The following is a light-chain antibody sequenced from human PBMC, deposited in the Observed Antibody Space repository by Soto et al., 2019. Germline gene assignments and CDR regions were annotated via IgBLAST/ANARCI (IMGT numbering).Light chain of an antibody. CDR2: GNS. CDR1: RSNIGAGYD. Sequence: QSVLTQPPSVSGAPGQRVTISCTGCRSNIGAGYDVHWYQQLPGTAPKLLIYGNSNRPSGVPDRFSGSKSGTSASLAITGLQAEDEADYYCQSYDSSLSAVVFGGGTKLTVL. CDR3: QSYDSSLSAVV. J-gene: IGLJ2*01. V-gene: IGLV1-40*01.